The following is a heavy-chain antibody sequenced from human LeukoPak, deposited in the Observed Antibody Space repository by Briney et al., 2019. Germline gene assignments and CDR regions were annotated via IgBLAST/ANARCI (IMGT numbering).Heavy chain of an antibody. CDR2: ISGSGDDT. J-gene: IGHJ6*02. CDR1: GFTFSHYA. CDR3: VKFRSSGPSGTLAG. V-gene: IGHV3-23*01. Sequence: PGGSLRLSCAASGFTFSHYATNWVRQAPGKGLEWVSAISGSGDDTYYADSVKGRFTISRDNSKNTLYLQMNSLRAEDTAVYYCVKFRSSGPSGTLAGGGQGTTVTVSS. D-gene: IGHD1-26*01.